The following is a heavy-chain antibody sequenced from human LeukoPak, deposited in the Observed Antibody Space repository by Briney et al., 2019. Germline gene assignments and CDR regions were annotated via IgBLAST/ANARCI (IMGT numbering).Heavy chain of an antibody. CDR2: IYSGGST. CDR1: GFTVSSNY. V-gene: IGHV3-53*01. CDR3: ARENYDSLLED. Sequence: GGSLRLSCAASGFTVSSNYMSWVRQAPGKGLEWVSVIYSGGSTYYADSVKGRFTISRDNSKNTLYLQMNSLRAEDTAVYYCARENYDSLLEDWGQGTLVTVSS. J-gene: IGHJ4*02. D-gene: IGHD3-22*01.